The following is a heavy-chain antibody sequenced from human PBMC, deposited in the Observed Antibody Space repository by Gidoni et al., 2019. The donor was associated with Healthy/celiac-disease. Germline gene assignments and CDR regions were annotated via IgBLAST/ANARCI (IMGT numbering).Heavy chain of an antibody. Sequence: QVQLVESGGGVVQPGRSLRLSCAASGFTFSSYAMHWVRQAPGKGRGWVAVIANYGSNKYYADSVKGRFTISRDNSKITLYLQMNRLRAEDTAVYYCARGIAAAGTDYWGQGTMVTVSS. CDR2: IANYGSNK. V-gene: IGHV3-30*04. CDR3: ARGIAAAGTDY. D-gene: IGHD6-13*01. J-gene: IGHJ4*02. CDR1: GFTFSSYA.